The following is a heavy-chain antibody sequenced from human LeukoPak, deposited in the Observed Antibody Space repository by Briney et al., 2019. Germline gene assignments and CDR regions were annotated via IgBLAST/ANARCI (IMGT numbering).Heavy chain of an antibody. CDR1: GFTFSSYW. Sequence: GGSLRLSCAASGFTFSSYWMPWVRQAPGKGLVWVSRIKSDGSSIRYADSVKGRFSISRDNAKNTLYLQMNSLRAEDTAVYYCARVPGYGSGWNDMLDYWGQGTLVTVSS. CDR3: ARVPGYGSGWNDMLDY. CDR2: IKSDGSSI. V-gene: IGHV3-74*01. J-gene: IGHJ4*02. D-gene: IGHD6-19*01.